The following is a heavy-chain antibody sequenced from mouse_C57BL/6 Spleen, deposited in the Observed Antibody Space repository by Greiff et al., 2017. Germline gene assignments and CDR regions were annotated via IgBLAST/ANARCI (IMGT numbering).Heavy chain of an antibody. CDR3: TAGSSYDWYFDV. V-gene: IGHV6-3*01. J-gene: IGHJ1*03. CDR2: IRLKSDNYAT. Sequence: EVKLMESGGGLVQPGGSMKLSCVASGFTFSNYWMNWVRQSPETGLEWVAQIRLKSDNYATHYAASVKGRFTISRDDSKSSVYLQMNNLRAEDTGIYYCTAGSSYDWYFDVWGTGTTVTVSS. CDR1: GFTFSNYW. D-gene: IGHD1-1*01.